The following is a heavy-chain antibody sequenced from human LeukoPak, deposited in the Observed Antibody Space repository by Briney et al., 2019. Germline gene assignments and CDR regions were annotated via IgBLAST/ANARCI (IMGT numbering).Heavy chain of an antibody. J-gene: IGHJ4*02. Sequence: AASVKVSCKASGYTFTGYYMHWVRQAPGQGLEWMGWINPNSGGTNYAQKFQGRVTMTRDTSISTAYMELSRLRSDDTAVYYCARDDYGRNYYFDYWGQGTLVTVPS. V-gene: IGHV1-2*02. CDR1: GYTFTGYY. CDR2: INPNSGGT. D-gene: IGHD4-23*01. CDR3: ARDDYGRNYYFDY.